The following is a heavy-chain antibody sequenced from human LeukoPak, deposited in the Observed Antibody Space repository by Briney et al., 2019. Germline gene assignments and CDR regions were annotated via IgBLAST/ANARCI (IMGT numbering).Heavy chain of an antibody. Sequence: GSLRLSCAGAGFAFSDVAVHWVRQASGKGLEWLGRIRSKANNYATTYAVSVKGRFTISRDDSKNTTYLQMNSLKSDDTAVYYCTRRDNFDIWGQGTPVTVSS. CDR2: IRSKANNYAT. V-gene: IGHV3-73*01. J-gene: IGHJ4*02. CDR1: GFAFSDVA. CDR3: TRRDNFDI. D-gene: IGHD1-1*01.